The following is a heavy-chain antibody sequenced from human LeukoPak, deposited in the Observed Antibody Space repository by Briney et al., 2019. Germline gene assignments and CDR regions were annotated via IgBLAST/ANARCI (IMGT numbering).Heavy chain of an antibody. D-gene: IGHD2-2*02. CDR1: GYSFTSYW. CDR2: IYPGDSDT. Sequence: GESLKISCKVSGYSFTSYWTAWVRQMPGKGLEWMGVIYPGDSDTRYNPSFQGQVTISADKSISTAYLQWSSLKASDTAMHYCAAVKGNTRYYMDVWGKGTTVTVSS. J-gene: IGHJ6*03. V-gene: IGHV5-51*01. CDR3: AAVKGNTRYYMDV.